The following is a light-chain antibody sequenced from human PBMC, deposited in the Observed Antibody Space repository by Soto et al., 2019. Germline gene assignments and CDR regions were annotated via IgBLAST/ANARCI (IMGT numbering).Light chain of an antibody. Sequence: QSALTQPASVSGSPGQAITISCTGTSSDVADYNYVSWYQHHPGKAPKLMIYDVSNRPSGVSNRFSGSKSGNTASLTISGLQAEDEADYYCSSYTSSTTYVFGSGTKLTVL. CDR3: SSYTSSTTYV. J-gene: IGLJ1*01. CDR1: SSDVADYNY. CDR2: DVS. V-gene: IGLV2-14*03.